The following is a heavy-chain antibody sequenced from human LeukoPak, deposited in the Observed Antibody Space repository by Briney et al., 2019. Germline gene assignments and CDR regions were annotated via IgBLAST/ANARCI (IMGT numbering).Heavy chain of an antibody. V-gene: IGHV1-2*02. CDR2: INPNSGGT. CDR1: GYTFTGYY. J-gene: IGHJ5*02. Sequence: ASVKVSCKASGYTFTGYYMHWVRQAPGQGLEWMGWINPNSGGTNYAQKFQGRVTMTRDTSISTAYMELSRLRSDDTAVYYCARDHGYCSSTSCYNWFDPWGLGTLVTVSS. D-gene: IGHD2-2*01. CDR3: ARDHGYCSSTSCYNWFDP.